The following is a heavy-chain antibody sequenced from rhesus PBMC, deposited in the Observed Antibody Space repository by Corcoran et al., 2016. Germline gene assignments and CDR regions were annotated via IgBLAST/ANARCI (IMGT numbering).Heavy chain of an antibody. V-gene: IGHV4-122*02. J-gene: IGHJ4*01. Sequence: QVQLQESGPGLVTPSETLSLTCAVSGGAISSSYYSCSWLRQAPGTGLEWFGYISYSGSTNYNPSLKSRVTISRDTSKNQFSLKLSSVTAADTAVYYCAREGYYYSGSYLDYWGQGVLVTVSS. D-gene: IGHD3-16*01. CDR1: GGAISSSYYS. CDR3: AREGYYYSGSYLDY. CDR2: ISYSGST.